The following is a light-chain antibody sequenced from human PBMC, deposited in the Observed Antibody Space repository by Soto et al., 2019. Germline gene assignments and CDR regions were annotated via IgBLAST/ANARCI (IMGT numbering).Light chain of an antibody. CDR1: QSVNRY. V-gene: IGKV3-15*01. CDR2: AAS. CDR3: QQYNIWPLWT. Sequence: EIVLTQSPATLSLSPGERATLSCWASQSVNRYLVWYQQKPGQAPRLLIYAASTRATDVPARFSGGGSETEFTLTISSLQSEDFAVYFCQQYNIWPLWTFGQGTKVDIK. J-gene: IGKJ1*01.